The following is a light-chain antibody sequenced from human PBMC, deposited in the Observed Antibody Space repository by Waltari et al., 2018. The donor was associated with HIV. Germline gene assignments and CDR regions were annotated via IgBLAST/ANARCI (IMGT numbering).Light chain of an antibody. CDR3: ATWDDSLNGV. CDR1: TSNIANND. J-gene: IGLJ3*02. CDR2: MNN. Sequence: HSVLTQPPSASGTPGQTVIISCSGNTSNIANNDVTWYQHFPGSVPKLLIYMNNYRPSGVPDRFAGSRSGTSASLTISGLQIEDEAQYYCATWDDSLNGVFGAGTRLTVL. V-gene: IGLV1-44*01.